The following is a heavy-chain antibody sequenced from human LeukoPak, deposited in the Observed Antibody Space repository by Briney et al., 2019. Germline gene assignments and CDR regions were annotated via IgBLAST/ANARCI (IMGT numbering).Heavy chain of an antibody. Sequence: GGSLRLSCAASGFTFSSYGMHWVRQAPGKGLEWVAFIRYDGSNKYYADSVKGRFTISRDNSKNTLYLQMNSLRAEDTAVYYCALLNDDYGLGGDFDYWGQGTLVTVSS. J-gene: IGHJ4*02. CDR1: GFTFSSYG. D-gene: IGHD4-17*01. V-gene: IGHV3-30*02. CDR2: IRYDGSNK. CDR3: ALLNDDYGLGGDFDY.